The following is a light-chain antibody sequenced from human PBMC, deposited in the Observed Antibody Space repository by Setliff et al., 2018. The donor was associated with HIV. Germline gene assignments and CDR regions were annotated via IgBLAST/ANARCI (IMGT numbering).Light chain of an antibody. CDR2: EVN. Sequence: QSALTQPASVSGSPGQSTTISCTGTSSDVGGYNLVSWYQQHPGRAPKLIIYEVNKRPSEVSVRFSASKSGNTASLTISEVQADDEADYYCCSYTGDDTLYVFGTGTKVTVL. CDR3: CSYTGDDTLYV. J-gene: IGLJ1*01. CDR1: SSDVGGYNL. V-gene: IGLV2-23*02.